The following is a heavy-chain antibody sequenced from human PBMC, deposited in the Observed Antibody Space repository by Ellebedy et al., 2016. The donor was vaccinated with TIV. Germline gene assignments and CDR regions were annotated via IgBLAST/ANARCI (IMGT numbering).Heavy chain of an antibody. CDR3: ARGTGYDWSDY. D-gene: IGHD5-12*01. CDR2: INPNSGVA. V-gene: IGHV1-2*02. J-gene: IGHJ4*02. CDR1: GYTFTGYY. Sequence: AASLKVSCKASGYTFTGYYIHWVRQAPGQGLQWMGWINPNSGVAKYAQKFQGRVTMTSDTSISTAYMQLSRLRSDDTAVYYCARGTGYDWSDYWGQGTLVTVS.